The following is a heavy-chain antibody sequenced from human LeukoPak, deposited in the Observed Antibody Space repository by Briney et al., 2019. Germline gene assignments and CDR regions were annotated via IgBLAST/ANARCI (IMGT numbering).Heavy chain of an antibody. Sequence: GGSLRLSCADSGFTVSSNYMRWVRQAPGKGLEWVSFISISGSTIYYADSVKGRFTISRDNAKNSLYLQMNSLRAEDTAVYYCARTVAGLPLDAFDIWGQGTMVTVSS. CDR2: ISISGSTI. J-gene: IGHJ3*02. D-gene: IGHD6-19*01. CDR3: ARTVAGLPLDAFDI. CDR1: GFTVSSNY. V-gene: IGHV3-11*04.